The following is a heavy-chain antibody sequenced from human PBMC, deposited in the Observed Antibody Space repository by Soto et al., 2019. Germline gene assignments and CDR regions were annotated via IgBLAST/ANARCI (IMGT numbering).Heavy chain of an antibody. CDR3: AYGSSSAWIDY. D-gene: IGHD6-25*01. CDR1: GDSMSGYHFY. J-gene: IGHJ4*02. V-gene: IGHV4-39*01. Sequence: SETLSLTCSVSGDSMSGYHFYWGWIRQDPGKGLEWIGSAYFSGGNTYYSPSRKCRVSISVDTSKNEFSLRLTSLTAADTAVYFCAYGSSSAWIDYWGQGTLVTVSS. CDR2: AYFSGGNT.